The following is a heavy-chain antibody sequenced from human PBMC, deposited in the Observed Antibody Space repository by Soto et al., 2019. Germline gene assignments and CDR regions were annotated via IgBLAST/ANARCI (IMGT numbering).Heavy chain of an antibody. D-gene: IGHD5-12*01. Sequence: QVQLVQSGAEVKKPGSSVKVSCKASGGTFSSYAISWVRQAPGQGLEWMGGIIPIFGTANYAQKFQGRVTITADESTSTAYMELSSLRSEDTAVYYCARLRDLGGLRGDLYYFDYWGQGTLVTVSS. V-gene: IGHV1-69*01. CDR3: ARLRDLGGLRGDLYYFDY. CDR1: GGTFSSYA. J-gene: IGHJ4*02. CDR2: IIPIFGTA.